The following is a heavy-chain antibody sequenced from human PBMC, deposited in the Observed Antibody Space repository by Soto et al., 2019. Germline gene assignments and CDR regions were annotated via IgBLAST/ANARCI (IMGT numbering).Heavy chain of an antibody. CDR2: IIDSGGST. Sequence: PGGSLRLSCAASGFTFSSCAMGWVRQAPGKGLEWVSDIIDSGGSTYYAASVKGRFTISRDNSKSTLYLQMNSLRAEDTALYYCAKGRSYYYYDGVDDWGQGTMVTVAS. CDR3: AKGRSYYYYDGVDD. CDR1: GFTFSSCA. V-gene: IGHV3-23*01. J-gene: IGHJ6*02.